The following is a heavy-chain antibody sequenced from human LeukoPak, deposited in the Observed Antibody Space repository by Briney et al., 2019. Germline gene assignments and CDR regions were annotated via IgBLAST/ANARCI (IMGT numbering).Heavy chain of an antibody. V-gene: IGHV1-3*01. D-gene: IGHD3-22*01. CDR3: AKDYYDSSGYYSN. J-gene: IGHJ4*02. CDR1: GYTFTSYA. Sequence: ASVKVSCKASGYTFTSYAMHWVRQAPGQRLEWMGWINAGNGNTKYSQEFQGRVTITRDTSASTAYMELRSLRSDDTAVYYCAKDYYDSSGYYSNWGQGTLVTVSS. CDR2: INAGNGNT.